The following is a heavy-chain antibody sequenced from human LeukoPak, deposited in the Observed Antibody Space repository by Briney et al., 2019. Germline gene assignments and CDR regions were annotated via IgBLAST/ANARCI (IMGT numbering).Heavy chain of an antibody. V-gene: IGHV1-69*13. CDR2: IIPIFGTA. CDR1: GGTFSSYA. J-gene: IGHJ3*02. Sequence: SVKVSCKASGGTFSSYAISWVRQAPGQGLEWMGGIIPIFGTANYAQKFQGRVTITADESTSTAYMELSSLRSEDTAVYYCASSDSSGNAFDIWGQGTMVTVSS. D-gene: IGHD6-19*01. CDR3: ASSDSSGNAFDI.